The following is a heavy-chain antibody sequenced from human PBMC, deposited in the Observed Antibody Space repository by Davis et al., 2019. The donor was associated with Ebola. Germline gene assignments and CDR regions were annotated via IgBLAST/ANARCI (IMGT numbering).Heavy chain of an antibody. V-gene: IGHV4-34*01. CDR3: ARHMFRYYYGSGSYYYWFDP. J-gene: IGHJ5*02. CDR2: IYHSGST. CDR1: GGSFSGYY. D-gene: IGHD3-10*01. Sequence: MPSETLSLTCAVYGGSFSGYYWGWIRQPPGKGLEWIGEIYHSGSTNYNPSLKSRVTISVDTSKNQFSLKLSSVTAADTAVYYCARHMFRYYYGSGSYYYWFDPWGQGTLVTVSS.